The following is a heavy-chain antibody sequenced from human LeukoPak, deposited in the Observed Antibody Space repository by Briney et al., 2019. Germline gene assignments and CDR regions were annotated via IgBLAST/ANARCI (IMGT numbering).Heavy chain of an antibody. Sequence: ASVKVSCKASGYTFTSYGISWVRQAPGQGLEWMGWISAYNGNTNYAQKLQGRVTMTTDTSTSTAYMELRSLRSDDTAVYYCARAHLHYGDSIHDLDYWGQGTLVTVSS. J-gene: IGHJ4*02. D-gene: IGHD4-17*01. CDR3: ARAHLHYGDSIHDLDY. V-gene: IGHV1-18*01. CDR1: GYTFTSYG. CDR2: ISAYNGNT.